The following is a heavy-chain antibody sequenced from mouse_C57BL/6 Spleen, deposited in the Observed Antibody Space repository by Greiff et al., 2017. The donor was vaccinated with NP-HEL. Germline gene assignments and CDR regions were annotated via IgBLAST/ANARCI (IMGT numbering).Heavy chain of an antibody. D-gene: IGHD4-1*01. V-gene: IGHV1-15*01. CDR3: TRDWENFDY. CDR2: IDPETGGT. Sequence: VQLQQSGAELVRPGASVTLSCKASGYTFTDYEMHWVKQTPVHGLEWIGAIDPETGGTAYNQKFKGKAILTADKSSSTAYMELRSLTSEDSAVYYGTRDWENFDYWGQGTTLTVSS. J-gene: IGHJ2*01. CDR1: GYTFTDYE.